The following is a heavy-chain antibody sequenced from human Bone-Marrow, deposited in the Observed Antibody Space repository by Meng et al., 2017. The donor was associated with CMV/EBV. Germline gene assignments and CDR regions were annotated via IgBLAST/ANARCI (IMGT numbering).Heavy chain of an antibody. D-gene: IGHD2-2*01. Sequence: GGSLRLSCAASGFTFSSYWMHWVRQAPGKGLVWVSRINSDGSSTSYADSVKGRFTISRDNAKNTLYLQMNSLRSEDTAVYYCASLPEVCGVGSCYDYYYYGMDVWGQGTTVTVSS. CDR1: GFTFSSYW. J-gene: IGHJ6*02. CDR2: INSDGSST. V-gene: IGHV3-74*01. CDR3: ASLPEVCGVGSCYDYYYYGMDV.